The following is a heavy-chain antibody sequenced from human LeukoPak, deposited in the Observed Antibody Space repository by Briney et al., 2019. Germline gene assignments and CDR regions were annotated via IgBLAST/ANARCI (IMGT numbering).Heavy chain of an antibody. V-gene: IGHV3-23*01. CDR2: ISGGGGST. D-gene: IGHD5-24*01. CDR3: AKGRRDGYNFDFDY. J-gene: IGHJ4*02. CDR1: GFPFSSHG. Sequence: GGSLRLSCAASGFPFSSHGMSWVRQAPGKGLEWVSTISGGGGSTYYADSVKGRFTISRDNSKNTLYLQMNSLRAEDTAVYYCAKGRRDGYNFDFDYWGQGTLVTVS.